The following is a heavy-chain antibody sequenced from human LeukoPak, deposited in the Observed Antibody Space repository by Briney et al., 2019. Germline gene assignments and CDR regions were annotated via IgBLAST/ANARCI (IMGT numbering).Heavy chain of an antibody. V-gene: IGHV1-2*02. J-gene: IGHJ3*02. D-gene: IGHD6-13*01. Sequence: ASVKVSCKASGYTFTGYYMHWVRQAPGQGLEWMGWINPNSGGTNYAQKFQGRVTMTRDTSISTAYMELSRLRSDDTAVYYCARDRGYSSSWYWAFDIWGQGTMVTVYS. CDR1: GYTFTGYY. CDR3: ARDRGYSSSWYWAFDI. CDR2: INPNSGGT.